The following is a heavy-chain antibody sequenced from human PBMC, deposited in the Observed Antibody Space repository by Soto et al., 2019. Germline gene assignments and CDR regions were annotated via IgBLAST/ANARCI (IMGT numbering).Heavy chain of an antibody. CDR2: ISNSASII. J-gene: IGHJ3*02. CDR1: GFTFISYS. D-gene: IGHD2-2*01. V-gene: IGHV3-48*02. Sequence: EVQLVESGGGLVQPGGSLRLSCAASGFTFISYSMSWVRQAPGKGLEWVSYISNSASIIHDADSVKGRFTISRDNAKNSLSLQMNSLRDEDTAVYYCVRVYASNSFDIWGQGTVVTVSS. CDR3: VRVYASNSFDI.